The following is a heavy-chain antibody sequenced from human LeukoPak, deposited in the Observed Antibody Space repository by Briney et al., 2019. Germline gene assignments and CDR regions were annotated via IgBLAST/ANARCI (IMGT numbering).Heavy chain of an antibody. V-gene: IGHV3-23*01. CDR1: GFTFSSYA. CDR3: AKEASRGFDI. J-gene: IGHJ3*02. D-gene: IGHD6-6*01. CDR2: ITSGGST. Sequence: GGSLRLSCAASGFTFSSYAMSWVRQAPGKGLEWVSGITSGGSTYKVDSVKGRFTISRDNSKNTLYLQMNSLRAEDTAVYYCAKEASRGFDIWGQGTMVTVSS.